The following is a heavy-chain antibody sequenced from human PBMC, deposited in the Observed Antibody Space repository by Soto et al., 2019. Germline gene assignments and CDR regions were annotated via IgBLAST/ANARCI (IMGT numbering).Heavy chain of an antibody. V-gene: IGHV3-30*18. CDR2: VSYDGRNK. Sequence: GGSLRLSCAASGFTFGSFGMHWVRQAPGKGLEWVTFVSYDGRNKNYGDSVMGRFTVSRDNSKNTLYLQMNSLRAEDTAVYYCAKTYYDFWSDYRSSTMDVWGQGTTVTVSS. J-gene: IGHJ6*02. CDR3: AKTYYDFWSDYRSSTMDV. D-gene: IGHD3-3*01. CDR1: GFTFGSFG.